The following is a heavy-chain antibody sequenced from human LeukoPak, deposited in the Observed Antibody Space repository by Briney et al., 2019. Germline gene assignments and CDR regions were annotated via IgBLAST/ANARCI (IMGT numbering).Heavy chain of an antibody. J-gene: IGHJ4*02. D-gene: IGHD6-19*01. V-gene: IGHV4-39*01. CDR2: IYHSGRT. Sequence: SETLSLTCTVSGGSISSSTYYWGWIRQPPGKGLEWIGNIYHSGRTHYNPSLKSRVTIFVDTSKNQFSLKLRSVTATDRAVYYCARHLTSEYSSGWYYVDYWGQGTLVTVSS. CDR3: ARHLTSEYSSGWYYVDY. CDR1: GGSISSSTYY.